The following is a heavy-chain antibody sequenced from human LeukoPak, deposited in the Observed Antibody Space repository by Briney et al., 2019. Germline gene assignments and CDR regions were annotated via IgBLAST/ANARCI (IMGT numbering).Heavy chain of an antibody. J-gene: IGHJ4*02. CDR1: GGSISSSSYY. Sequence: SETLSLTCTVSGGSISSSSYYWGWIRQPPGKGLEWIGSIYYSGSTYYNPSLKSRVTISVDTSKNQFSLKLSSVTAADTAVYYCANEDYYGSGKTGYWGQGTLVTVSS. D-gene: IGHD3-10*01. CDR3: ANEDYYGSGKTGY. CDR2: IYYSGST. V-gene: IGHV4-39*01.